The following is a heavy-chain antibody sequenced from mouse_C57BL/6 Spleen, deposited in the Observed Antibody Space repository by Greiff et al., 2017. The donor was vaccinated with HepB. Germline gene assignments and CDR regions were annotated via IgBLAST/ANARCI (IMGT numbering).Heavy chain of an antibody. CDR1: GYSITSGYY. Sequence: ESGPGLVKPSQSLSLTCSVTGYSITSGYYWNWIRQFPGNKLEWMGYISYDGSNNYNPSLKNRISITRDTSKNQFFLKLNSVTTEDTATYYCARGPIITTVVATGYYFDYWGQGTTLTVSS. D-gene: IGHD1-1*01. CDR2: ISYDGSN. V-gene: IGHV3-6*01. J-gene: IGHJ2*01. CDR3: ARGPIITTVVATGYYFDY.